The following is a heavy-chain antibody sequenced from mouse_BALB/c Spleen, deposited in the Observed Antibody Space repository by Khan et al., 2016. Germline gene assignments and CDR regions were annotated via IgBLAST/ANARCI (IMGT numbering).Heavy chain of an antibody. J-gene: IGHJ3*01. CDR1: GFNIKDTY. CDR3: SRVTLPGFAS. V-gene: IGHV14-3*02. CDR2: IDPANGNT. Sequence: VRLPQSGAELVKPGASVKLSCTVSGFNIKDTYMHWVRQRPEQGLEWIGRIDPANGNTKYDPKFQDKATITTYTSSNTAYLQLSSLTSEDTAGYYCSRVTLPGFASWGQGTLGTFSA. D-gene: IGHD2-10*01.